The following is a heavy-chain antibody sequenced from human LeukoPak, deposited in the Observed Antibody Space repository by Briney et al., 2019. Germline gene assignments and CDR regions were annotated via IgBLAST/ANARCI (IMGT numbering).Heavy chain of an antibody. J-gene: IGHJ6*02. CDR2: INHSGST. Sequence: SETLSLTCAVYGGSFSGYYWSWIRQPPGKGLEWIGEINHSGSTNYNPSLKSRVTISVDTSKNQFSLKLSSVTAADTAVYYCARGTYYDFWSGYPAYYYGMDVWGQGTTVTVSS. V-gene: IGHV4-34*01. CDR3: ARGTYYDFWSGYPAYYYGMDV. D-gene: IGHD3-3*01. CDR1: GGSFSGYY.